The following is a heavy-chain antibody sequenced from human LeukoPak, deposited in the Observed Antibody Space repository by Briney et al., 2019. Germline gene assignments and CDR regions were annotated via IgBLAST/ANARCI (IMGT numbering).Heavy chain of an antibody. CDR2: ISGYNGNT. CDR1: SYSFTNYA. D-gene: IGHD4-17*01. CDR3: ARPNYGDYPGTAFDS. J-gene: IGHJ4*02. Sequence: ASVKVSCKASSYSFTNYAISWVRLAPGQGLEWMGWISGYNGNTKYAQKFQGRITLTTDTSTSTAYMDLRSLRSDDTAVYFCARPNYGDYPGTAFDSWGQGTLVTVSS. V-gene: IGHV1-18*01.